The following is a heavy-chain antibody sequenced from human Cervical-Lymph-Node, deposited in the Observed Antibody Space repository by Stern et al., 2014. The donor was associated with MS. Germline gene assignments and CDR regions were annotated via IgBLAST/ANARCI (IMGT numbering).Heavy chain of an antibody. J-gene: IGHJ4*02. D-gene: IGHD7-27*01. V-gene: IGHV3-21*04. CDR1: GFAFSEYS. CDR2: FISGYTSE. Sequence: ELQLLESGGGLVKPGGSLRLSCAASGFAFSEYSMNWVRQAPGKALEWVSSSFISGYTSEYYADSVRGRFSISRDDAANSLYLQMNSLRAEDTAVYYCARAPPSNWGTEGAFDFWGQGVLVTVSS. CDR3: ARAPPSNWGTEGAFDF.